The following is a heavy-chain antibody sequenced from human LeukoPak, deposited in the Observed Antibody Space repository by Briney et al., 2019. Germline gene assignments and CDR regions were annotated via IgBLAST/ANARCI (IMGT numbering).Heavy chain of an antibody. V-gene: IGHV1-2*02. D-gene: IGHD6-13*01. CDR3: ARARFAAAGWFDP. Sequence: ASVKVSCKASGYTFTSYDINWVRQATGQGLEWMGWINPNSGGTNYAQKFQGRVTMTRDTSISTAYMELSRLRSDDTAVYYCARARFAAAGWFDPWGQGTLVTVSS. CDR1: GYTFTSYD. J-gene: IGHJ5*02. CDR2: INPNSGGT.